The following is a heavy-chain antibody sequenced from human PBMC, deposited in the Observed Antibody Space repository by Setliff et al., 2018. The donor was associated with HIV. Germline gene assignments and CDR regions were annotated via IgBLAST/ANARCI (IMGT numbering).Heavy chain of an antibody. CDR1: GGSINTSSYY. J-gene: IGHJ4*02. CDR2: IYHDGTT. Sequence: SETLSLTCSVSGGSINTSSYYWAWVRQPPGNELEWIGSIYHDGTTHYRSSLRSRAAISIDTSKSQISLKVRSVTAANTAVYFCASSVGFRDFWGQGTPVTVSS. V-gene: IGHV4-39*07. D-gene: IGHD3-10*01. CDR3: ASSVGFRDF.